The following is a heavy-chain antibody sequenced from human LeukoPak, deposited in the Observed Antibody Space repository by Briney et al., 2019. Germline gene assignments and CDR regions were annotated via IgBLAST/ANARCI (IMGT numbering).Heavy chain of an antibody. V-gene: IGHV3-21*01. CDR1: GFTFSSYS. CDR3: ARDWSRNALFGGIIVDAFDI. D-gene: IGHD3-16*02. J-gene: IGHJ3*02. CDR2: ISSSSSYI. Sequence: GGSLRLSCAASGFTFSSYSMNWVRQAPGKGLEWVSSISSSSSYIYHADSVKGRLTISRDNAKNSLYLQMNSLRADDTAVYYCARDWSRNALFGGIIVDAFDIWGQGTMVTVSS.